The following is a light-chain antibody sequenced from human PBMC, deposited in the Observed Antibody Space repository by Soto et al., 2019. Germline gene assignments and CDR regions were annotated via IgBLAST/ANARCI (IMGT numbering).Light chain of an antibody. Sequence: DIVMTQSPDSLAVSLGERATINCKSSQSVLYNSNNKNYLAWYQQKPGQPPKSLIYWSSTRESGVPDRFSGSGSGTDFTLTISSLQAEDVAVYYCQQYYSTPLTFGGGTKVEIK. V-gene: IGKV4-1*01. CDR3: QQYYSTPLT. J-gene: IGKJ4*01. CDR2: WSS. CDR1: QSVLYNSNNKNY.